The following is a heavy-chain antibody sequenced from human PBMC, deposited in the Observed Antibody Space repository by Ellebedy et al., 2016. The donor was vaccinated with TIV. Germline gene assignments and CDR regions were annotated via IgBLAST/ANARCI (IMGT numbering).Heavy chain of an antibody. J-gene: IGHJ6*02. CDR3: AKYDTSGYDALDV. D-gene: IGHD3-22*01. CDR2: ISGSGGST. V-gene: IGHV3-23*01. Sequence: PGGSLRLSCAASGFTFSSYALSWVRQAPGKELEWVSAISGSGGSTNYADSVKGRFTISRDNSKNTLYLQMNSLRAEDTAAYYCAKYDTSGYDALDVWGQGTTVTVSS. CDR1: GFTFSSYA.